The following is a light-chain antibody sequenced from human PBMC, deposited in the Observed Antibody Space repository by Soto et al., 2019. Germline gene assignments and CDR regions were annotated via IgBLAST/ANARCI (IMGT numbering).Light chain of an antibody. CDR3: QQYGSSGT. V-gene: IGKV3-20*01. Sequence: EIVLTQSPGTLSLSTGERATLSCRASQRVSNNYLAWYQQKPGQAPRLLIYGASYRATGIPDRFSGSGSVTDFTLTISRLEPEDFAVYYCQQYGSSGTFGQGNKVEIK. CDR2: GAS. J-gene: IGKJ1*01. CDR1: QRVSNNY.